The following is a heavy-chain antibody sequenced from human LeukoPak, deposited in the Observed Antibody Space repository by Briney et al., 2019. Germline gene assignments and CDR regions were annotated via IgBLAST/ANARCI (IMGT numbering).Heavy chain of an antibody. CDR1: GYTFTGYY. CDR3: AKNPYEYYFDY. CDR2: INPNSGGT. J-gene: IGHJ4*02. V-gene: IGHV1-2*02. Sequence: ASVKVSCKASGYTFTGYYMHWVRQAPGQGLEWMGWINPNSGGTNYAQKFQGRVTMTRDTSIRTAYMELSGLRSDDTDVYYCAKNPYEYYFDYWGQGTLVTVSS. D-gene: IGHD5-12*01.